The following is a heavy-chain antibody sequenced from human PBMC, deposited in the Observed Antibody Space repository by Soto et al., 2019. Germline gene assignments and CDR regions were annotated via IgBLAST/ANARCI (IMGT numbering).Heavy chain of an antibody. D-gene: IGHD3-10*01. CDR1: GGSFSDYY. CDR3: AIVGTTNYSGSGSYYHYDYHYLDV. J-gene: IGHJ6*03. Sequence: QVQLQQWGAGLLKPSEALSLTCAVYGGSFSDYYWSWIRQPPGKGLEWIGEINYSGNTNYNPSLTSLVTIPVDTPRSQFSLDLSSVTVAATAVYICAIVGTTNYSGSGSYYHYDYHYLDVWGKGSTLIVSS. CDR2: INYSGNT. V-gene: IGHV4-34*01.